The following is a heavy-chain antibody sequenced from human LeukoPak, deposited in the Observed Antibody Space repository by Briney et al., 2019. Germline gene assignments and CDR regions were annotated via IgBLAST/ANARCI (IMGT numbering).Heavy chain of an antibody. Sequence: GGSLRLSCAASGFTVNSYFMSWVRQAPGKGLEWVSLIYSSGITYYADSVKGRFTISRDNSKNTLYLQMNSLRADDTAVYYCAREVGGGIYLAHVFDIWGQGTMVTVSS. D-gene: IGHD1-26*01. CDR1: GFTVNSYF. CDR3: AREVGGGIYLAHVFDI. CDR2: IYSSGIT. V-gene: IGHV3-53*01. J-gene: IGHJ3*02.